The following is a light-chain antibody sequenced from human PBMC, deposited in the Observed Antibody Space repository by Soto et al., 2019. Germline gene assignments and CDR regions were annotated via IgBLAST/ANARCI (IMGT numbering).Light chain of an antibody. CDR3: AAWDNNLGGPA. J-gene: IGLJ2*01. Sequence: QSVLTQPPSASGTPGQRVSISCSGSNSNIGSKYVYWYQQLPGTAPKLLMYRNNQRPSGVTARFSGSKSGTSASLAISGLRSEDEADYYCAAWDNNLGGPAFGGGTKLTV. V-gene: IGLV1-47*01. CDR1: NSNIGSKY. CDR2: RNN.